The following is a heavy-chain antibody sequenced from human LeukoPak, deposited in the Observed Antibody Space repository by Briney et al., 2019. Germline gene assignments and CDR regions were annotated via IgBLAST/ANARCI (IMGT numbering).Heavy chain of an antibody. Sequence: GPSVSLSCKVSAHTLTELAMHWAPQAPGKGIEWLGGFHSEDGETIYAQKFQGRVTMTEDTPTDTAYMELSSLRSEDTAVYYCATVSRGYYDSSGYPFDYWGQGTLVTVSS. CDR3: ATVSRGYYDSSGYPFDY. V-gene: IGHV1-24*01. J-gene: IGHJ4*02. CDR1: AHTLTELA. D-gene: IGHD3-22*01. CDR2: FHSEDGET.